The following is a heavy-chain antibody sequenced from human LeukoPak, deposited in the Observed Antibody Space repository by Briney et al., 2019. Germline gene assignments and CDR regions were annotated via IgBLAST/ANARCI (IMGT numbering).Heavy chain of an antibody. D-gene: IGHD6-13*01. J-gene: IGHJ4*02. Sequence: GGSPRLSCAASGFTFSSYWMHWVRQAPGKGLVWVSRINSDGSSTSYADSVKGRFTISRDNAKNTLYSQMNSLRAEDTAVYYCARVAGGSSPYYFDYWGRGTLVTVSS. CDR3: ARVAGGSSPYYFDY. CDR1: GFTFSSYW. CDR2: INSDGSST. V-gene: IGHV3-74*01.